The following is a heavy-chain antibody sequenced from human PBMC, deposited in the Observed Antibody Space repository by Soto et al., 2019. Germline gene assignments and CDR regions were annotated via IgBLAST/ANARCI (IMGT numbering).Heavy chain of an antibody. V-gene: IGHV1-69*12. CDR2: IIPIFGTA. CDR1: GGTFSSYA. Sequence: QVQLVQSGAEVKKPGSSVKVSCKASGGTFSSYAISWVRQAPGQGLEWMGGIIPIFGTANYAQKFQGRVTSTADESTSTAYRELSSLRSEDRAVYYCAGERAGVRSNWFDPWGQGTLVTVSS. J-gene: IGHJ5*02. CDR3: AGERAGVRSNWFDP. D-gene: IGHD2-8*01.